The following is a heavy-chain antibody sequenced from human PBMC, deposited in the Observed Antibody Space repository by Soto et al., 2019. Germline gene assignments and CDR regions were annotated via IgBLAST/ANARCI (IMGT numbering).Heavy chain of an antibody. CDR2: ITWNSGIL. Sequence: EVQLVESGGGLVQPGRSLRLSCAASGFTFDDYAMHWVRQALGKGLEWVSGITWNSGILGYADSVKGRFTISRDNAKNSLYLHMNSLRAEDTALYYCAKGVGYGSGSPLDYWGQGTLVTVSS. D-gene: IGHD3-10*01. CDR3: AKGVGYGSGSPLDY. CDR1: GFTFDDYA. J-gene: IGHJ4*02. V-gene: IGHV3-9*01.